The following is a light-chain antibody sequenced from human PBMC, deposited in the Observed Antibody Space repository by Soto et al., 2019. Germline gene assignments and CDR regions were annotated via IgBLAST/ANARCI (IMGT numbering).Light chain of an antibody. CDR2: GAS. CDR1: QSVNIN. Sequence: EIVMTQSPATLSVSPGERATLSCRASQSVNINLAWYQQKPGQAPRLLIYGASRRATGIPDRFTGSGSGTDFTLTISRLEPEDFAVYYCQQYVSSPWAFGQGTKVDIK. CDR3: QQYVSSPWA. J-gene: IGKJ1*01. V-gene: IGKV3-20*01.